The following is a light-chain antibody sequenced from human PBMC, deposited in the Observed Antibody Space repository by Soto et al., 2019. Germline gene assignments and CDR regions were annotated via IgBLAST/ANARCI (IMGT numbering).Light chain of an antibody. V-gene: IGKV3-20*01. Sequence: EIVLKQSPGTLSLSPGERATLSCRASQSVSSSYLAWYQQKPGQAPRLIMYGASSRATGTPDRLSGSGSGTDFTLTISRLEPEDFAVYYCQQYNSPPYTFGKGTRLEIQ. J-gene: IGKJ2*01. CDR2: GAS. CDR1: QSVSSSY. CDR3: QQYNSPPYT.